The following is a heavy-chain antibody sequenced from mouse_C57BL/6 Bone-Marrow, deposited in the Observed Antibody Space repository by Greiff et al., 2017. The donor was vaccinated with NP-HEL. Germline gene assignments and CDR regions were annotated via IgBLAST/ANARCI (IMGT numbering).Heavy chain of an antibody. CDR2: ISDGGSYT. D-gene: IGHD1-1*01. J-gene: IGHJ4*01. Sequence: EVQLQESGGGLVKPGGSLKLSCAASGFTFSSYAMSWVRQTPEKRLEWVATISDGGSYTYYPDNVKGRFTISRDNAKNNLYLQMSHLKSEDTAMYYCARDITTVVERRYYYAMDYWGQGTSVTVSS. CDR1: GFTFSSYA. CDR3: ARDITTVVERRYYYAMDY. V-gene: IGHV5-4*01.